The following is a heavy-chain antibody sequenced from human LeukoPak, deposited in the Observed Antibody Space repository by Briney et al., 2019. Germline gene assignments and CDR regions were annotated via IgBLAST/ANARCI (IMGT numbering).Heavy chain of an antibody. D-gene: IGHD1-26*01. V-gene: IGHV1-2*02. CDR2: INPNSGGT. Sequence: ASVKVSCKTSGYSFIDYYIHWVRQAPGQGLEWMGWINPNSGGTNYAQKFQGRVTMTRDTSISTAYMELSRLRSDDTAVYYCARAYPRRVGATFYFDYWGQGTLVTVSS. CDR3: ARAYPRRVGATFYFDY. CDR1: GYSFIDYY. J-gene: IGHJ4*02.